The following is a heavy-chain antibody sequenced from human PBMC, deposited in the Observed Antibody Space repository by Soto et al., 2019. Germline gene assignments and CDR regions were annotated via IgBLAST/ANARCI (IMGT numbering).Heavy chain of an antibody. D-gene: IGHD2-15*01. CDR2: INAGNGNT. CDR3: ARGTVVTHFDY. J-gene: IGHJ4*01. CDR1: GYTFTSYD. Sequence: QVQLVQSGAEEKKPGASVKVSCKASGYTFTSYDMHWVRQAPGQRLEWMGWINAGNGNTKYSQKFQGRVTITRDTSASTAYMELSSLRSEVTAVYYCARGTVVTHFDYWGQGTLVTVSS. V-gene: IGHV1-3*05.